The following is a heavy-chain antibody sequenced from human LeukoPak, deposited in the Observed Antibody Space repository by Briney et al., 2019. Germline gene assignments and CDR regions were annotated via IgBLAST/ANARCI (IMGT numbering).Heavy chain of an antibody. CDR1: GFTFDDYA. Sequence: GGSLRLSCAASGFTFDDYAMHWVRHAPGKGLEWVSLIRWDGGSTYCADSVKGRFTISRDNSKNYLYLQMNSLRTEDTALYYCGKDMIVVVKGNWFHPWGEGTLVTVSS. CDR2: IRWDGGST. D-gene: IGHD3-22*01. V-gene: IGHV3-43*02. CDR3: GKDMIVVVKGNWFHP. J-gene: IGHJ5*02.